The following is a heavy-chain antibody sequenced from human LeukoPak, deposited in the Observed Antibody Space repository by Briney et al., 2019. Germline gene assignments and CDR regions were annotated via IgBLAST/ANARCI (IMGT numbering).Heavy chain of an antibody. D-gene: IGHD4-17*01. V-gene: IGHV3-73*01. Sequence: GGSLRLSCAASGFTFSGSAMHWVRQASGKGLEWVGRIRSKTNNYATAYAASVKGRFTISRDDSKSTAYLQMNSLKTEDTAVYYCTGRSYSSVTRDYWGQGTLVTVSS. CDR1: GFTFSGSA. CDR3: TGRSYSSVTRDY. J-gene: IGHJ4*02. CDR2: IRSKTNNYAT.